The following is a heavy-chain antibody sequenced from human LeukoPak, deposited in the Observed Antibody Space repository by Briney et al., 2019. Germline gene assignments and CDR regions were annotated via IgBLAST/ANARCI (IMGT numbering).Heavy chain of an antibody. CDR2: IYHSGST. Sequence: PSETLSLTCTVSGYSISSGYYWGWIRQPPGKGLEWIGSIYHSGSTYYNPSLKSRVTISVDTSKNQFSLKLSSVTAADTAVYYCARDSSRGFDYWGQGTLVTVSS. V-gene: IGHV4-38-2*02. CDR3: ARDSSRGFDY. D-gene: IGHD6-6*01. CDR1: GYSISSGYY. J-gene: IGHJ4*02.